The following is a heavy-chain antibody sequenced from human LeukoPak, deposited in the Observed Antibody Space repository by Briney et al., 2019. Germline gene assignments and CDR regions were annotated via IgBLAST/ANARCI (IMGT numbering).Heavy chain of an antibody. J-gene: IGHJ4*02. CDR1: GYSIRSGYF. D-gene: IGHD4-17*01. Sequence: SETLSLTCTVSGYSIRSGYFWGWIRQPPGKGLEWIGSIPHSGTTYYNPSLKSRITISQDTSKNQFSLKLSSVTAADTAVYYCARAAIYGDYDDYFDYWGQGTLVTVSS. CDR2: IPHSGTT. V-gene: IGHV4-38-2*02. CDR3: ARAAIYGDYDDYFDY.